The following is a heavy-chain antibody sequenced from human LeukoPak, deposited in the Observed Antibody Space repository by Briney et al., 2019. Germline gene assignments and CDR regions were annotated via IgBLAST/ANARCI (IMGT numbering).Heavy chain of an antibody. Sequence: GGPLRLSCAASGFTFSRYWMSWVRQAPGKGLEWVANIKQDGTEKYYVDSVKGRFTIPRDNAKNSLYLQMNSLRAEDTAVYYCARHGGYYFDYWGQGTLVTVSS. D-gene: IGHD3-10*01. CDR1: GFTFSRYW. CDR2: IKQDGTEK. V-gene: IGHV3-7*01. CDR3: ARHGGYYFDY. J-gene: IGHJ4*02.